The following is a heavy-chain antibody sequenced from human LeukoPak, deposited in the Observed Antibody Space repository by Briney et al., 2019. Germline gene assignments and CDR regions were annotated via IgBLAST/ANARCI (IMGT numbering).Heavy chain of an antibody. CDR3: AKRDQAGGKLFFDY. Sequence: GGPQRLFCAGSVFTFSSYVMSWLRQAPRGGVEGVSNISAGGCSTYYADAERGWFTISRNNSKYTQYVQMNRLRAEDTAVYYCAKRDQAGGKLFFDYWGQGTLVTVSS. V-gene: IGHV3-23*01. J-gene: IGHJ4*02. CDR2: ISAGGCST. CDR1: VFTFSSYV. D-gene: IGHD6-13*01.